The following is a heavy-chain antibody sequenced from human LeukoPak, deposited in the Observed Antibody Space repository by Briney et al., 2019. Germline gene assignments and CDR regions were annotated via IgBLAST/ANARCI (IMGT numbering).Heavy chain of an antibody. J-gene: IGHJ3*02. Sequence: GASVKVSCKVSGYTLTELSMHWVRQAPGKGLEWMGGFDPEDGETIYAQKFQGRVTMTEDTSTDTAYMELSSLRSEDTAVYYCATVLYDSSAIRAFDIWGQGTMVTVSS. CDR2: FDPEDGET. D-gene: IGHD3-22*01. CDR3: ATVLYDSSAIRAFDI. CDR1: GYTLTELS. V-gene: IGHV1-24*01.